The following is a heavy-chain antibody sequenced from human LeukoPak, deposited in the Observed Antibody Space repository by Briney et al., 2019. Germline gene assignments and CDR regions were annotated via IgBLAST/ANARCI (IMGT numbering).Heavy chain of an antibody. CDR1: GGSISSSSYY. D-gene: IGHD1-26*01. Sequence: SETLSLTCTVSGGSISSSSYYWGWLRQPPGKGLEWIGSVYYSGSTYYNPSLKSRATISVDMSKNQFSLKLRSVTAADTAMYYCARENSFGIVGAAVRVHWFDPWGQGTLVTVSS. V-gene: IGHV4-39*07. CDR2: VYYSGST. J-gene: IGHJ5*02. CDR3: ARENSFGIVGAAVRVHWFDP.